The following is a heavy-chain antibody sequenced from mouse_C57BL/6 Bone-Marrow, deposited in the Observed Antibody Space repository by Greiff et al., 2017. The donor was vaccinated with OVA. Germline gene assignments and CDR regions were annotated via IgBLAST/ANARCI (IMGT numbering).Heavy chain of an antibody. CDR2: INPYNGGT. CDR3: AREEYYYGSSFPFAY. J-gene: IGHJ3*01. CDR1: GYTFTDYY. Sequence: EVMLVESGPVLVKPGASVKMSCKASGYTFTDYYMNWVKQSHGKSLEWIGVINPYNGGTSYNQKFKGKATLTVDKSSSTDYMELNSLTSEDSAVYYCAREEYYYGSSFPFAYWGQGTLVTVSA. V-gene: IGHV1-19*01. D-gene: IGHD1-1*01.